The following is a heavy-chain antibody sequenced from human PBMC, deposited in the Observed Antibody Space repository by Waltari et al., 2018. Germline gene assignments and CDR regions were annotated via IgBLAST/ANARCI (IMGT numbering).Heavy chain of an antibody. CDR2: IGTAGDT. V-gene: IGHV3-13*01. J-gene: IGHJ4*02. D-gene: IGHD3-22*01. CDR3: ARGTGYDSSGDFDY. CDR1: GFTFSSYD. Sequence: EVQLVESGGGLVQPGGSPRLSCAASGFTFSSYDMHWFRQATGKGLEWVSAIGTAGDTYYPGSVKGRFTISRENAKNSLYLQMNSLRAGDTAVYYCARGTGYDSSGDFDYWGQGTLVTVSS.